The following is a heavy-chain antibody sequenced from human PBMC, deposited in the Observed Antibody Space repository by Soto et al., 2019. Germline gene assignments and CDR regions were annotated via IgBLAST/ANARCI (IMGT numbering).Heavy chain of an antibody. CDR2: IDPSDSYT. CDR1: GYSFTSYW. J-gene: IGHJ6*02. D-gene: IGHD3-3*01. CDR3: ATQEFWSGYGMDV. Sequence: GASVKISCKGSGYSFTSYWISWVRQMPGKGLEWMGRIDPSDSYTNYSPSFQGHVTISADKSISTAYLQWSSLKASDTAMYYCATQEFWSGYGMDVWGQGTTVTVSS. V-gene: IGHV5-10-1*01.